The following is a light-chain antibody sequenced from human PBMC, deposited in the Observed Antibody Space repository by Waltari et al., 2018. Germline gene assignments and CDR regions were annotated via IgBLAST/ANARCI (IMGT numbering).Light chain of an antibody. J-gene: IGLJ3*02. Sequence: QTVVTQEPSLSVSPGGTVTLTCGLSSGSVSTTYYPSWYQQAPAQAPRTLIFDTNTLSSGVPDRFSGSVLDNKAALTITGAQADDESDYYCVLSMGSGIWVFGGGTKLTVL. CDR2: DTN. CDR1: SGSVSTTYY. V-gene: IGLV8-61*01. CDR3: VLSMGSGIWV.